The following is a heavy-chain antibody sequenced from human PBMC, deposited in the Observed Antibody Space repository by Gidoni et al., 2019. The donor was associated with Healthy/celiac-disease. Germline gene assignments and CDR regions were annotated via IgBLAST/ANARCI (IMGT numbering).Heavy chain of an antibody. J-gene: IGHJ3*02. Sequence: QVQLVQSGAEVKKPGASVKVSCTVSGYTLTELSMHWVRQAPGKGLEWMGGFDPEDGEKIYEKKVQGRGTMTEDTSTDTAYMELSSLRSEDTAVYYCARVSGSYSHDAFDIWGQGTMVTVSS. V-gene: IGHV1-24*01. CDR1: GYTLTELS. D-gene: IGHD1-26*01. CDR2: FDPEDGEK. CDR3: ARVSGSYSHDAFDI.